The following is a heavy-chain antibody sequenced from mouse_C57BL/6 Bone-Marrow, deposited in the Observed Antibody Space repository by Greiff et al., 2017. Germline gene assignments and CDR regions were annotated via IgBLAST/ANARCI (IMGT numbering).Heavy chain of an antibody. CDR1: GFSLPSYG. V-gene: IGHV2-9*01. D-gene: IGHD1-1*01. J-gene: IGHJ3*01. CDR2: IWGGGST. Sequence: VHLVESGPGLVAPSQSLSITCTVSGFSLPSYGVDWVRQPPGKGLEWLGVIWGGGSTNYNSALMSSLSISKDNSKSQVFLKMNRLQTDDTAMYYCAKHEGYYGSSSWFAYWGQGTLVTVSA. CDR3: AKHEGYYGSSSWFAY.